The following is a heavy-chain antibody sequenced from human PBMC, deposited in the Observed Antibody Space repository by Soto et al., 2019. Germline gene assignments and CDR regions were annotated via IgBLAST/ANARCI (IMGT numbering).Heavy chain of an antibody. V-gene: IGHV3-30*18. CDR3: AKVAWAGRIYYYGVDV. D-gene: IGHD3-10*01. CDR2: ISYDGSNK. J-gene: IGHJ6*02. Sequence: GGSLRLSCAASGFTFSSYGMHWVRQAPGKGLEWVAVISYDGSNKYYADSVKGRFTISRDNSKNTLYLQMNSLRAEDTAVYYCAKVAWAGRIYYYGVDVWGQGTTVTVSS. CDR1: GFTFSSYG.